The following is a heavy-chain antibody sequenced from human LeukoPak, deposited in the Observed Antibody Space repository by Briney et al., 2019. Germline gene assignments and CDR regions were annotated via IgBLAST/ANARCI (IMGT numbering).Heavy chain of an antibody. CDR1: GDSISRSTYY. J-gene: IGHJ5*02. CDR3: MRLGIAARPVDWFDP. CDR2: VYYSGNT. D-gene: IGHD6-6*01. V-gene: IGHV4-39*01. Sequence: SETLSLTCTVSGDSISRSTYYWGWIRQPPGKGLEWIGSVYYSGNTYYNPSLKSRVTISVETSKNQFSLKLTSVTAADTAVHYCMRLGIAARPVDWFDPWGQGTLVTVSS.